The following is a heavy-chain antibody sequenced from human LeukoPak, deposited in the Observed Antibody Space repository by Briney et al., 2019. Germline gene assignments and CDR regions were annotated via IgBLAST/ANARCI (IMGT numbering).Heavy chain of an antibody. J-gene: IGHJ5*02. CDR2: ISSSSTYI. V-gene: IGHV3-21*01. Sequence: GGSLRLSCAASGFTLSPYGMNWVRQAPGKGLEWVSAISSSSTYIYYADSVKGRFNIPRDNSKSTLFLQMNSLRVEDTAVYYCARGGIAVAGDDLWGQGTLVTVSS. CDR1: GFTLSPYG. D-gene: IGHD6-19*01. CDR3: ARGGIAVAGDDL.